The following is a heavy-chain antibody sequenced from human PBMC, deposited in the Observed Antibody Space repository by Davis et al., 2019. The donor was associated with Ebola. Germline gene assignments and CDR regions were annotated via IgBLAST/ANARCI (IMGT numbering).Heavy chain of an antibody. D-gene: IGHD3-9*01. CDR3: ARNDILTGYLMSYYFDY. Sequence: GGSLRLSCAASGFTFSSYSMNWVRQAPGKGLEWVSYISSSSSTIYYADSVKGRFTISRDNAKNSLYLQMNGLRDEDTAVYYCARNDILTGYLMSYYFDYWGQGTLVTVSS. CDR1: GFTFSSYS. J-gene: IGHJ4*02. CDR2: ISSSSSTI. V-gene: IGHV3-48*02.